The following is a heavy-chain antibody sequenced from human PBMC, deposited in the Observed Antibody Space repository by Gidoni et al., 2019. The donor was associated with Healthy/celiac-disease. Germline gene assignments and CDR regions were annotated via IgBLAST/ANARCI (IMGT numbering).Heavy chain of an antibody. CDR2: ISYDGSNK. CDR3: AKDQGSGWLDY. D-gene: IGHD6-19*01. CDR1: GFTFSSYG. Sequence: QVQLVESGGGVVQPGRSLRLSCAASGFTFSSYGMHWVRQAPGKGLEWVAVISYDGSNKYYADSVKGRFTISRDNSKNTLYLQMNSLRAEDTAVYYCAKDQGSGWLDYWGQGTLVTVSS. J-gene: IGHJ4*02. V-gene: IGHV3-30*18.